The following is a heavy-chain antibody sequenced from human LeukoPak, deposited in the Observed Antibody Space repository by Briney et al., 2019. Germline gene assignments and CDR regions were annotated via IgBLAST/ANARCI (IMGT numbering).Heavy chain of an antibody. J-gene: IGHJ3*02. D-gene: IGHD3-22*01. CDR1: GGTFSSYA. CDR3: ARDRPTYYYDSSGSANAFDI. Sequence: SVKVSCKASGGTFSSYAISWVRQAPGQGLEWMGRIIPIFGTANYAQKFQGRVTITTDESTSAAYMELSSLRSEDTAVYYCARDRPTYYYDSSGSANAFDIWGQGTMVTLSS. V-gene: IGHV1-69*05. CDR2: IIPIFGTA.